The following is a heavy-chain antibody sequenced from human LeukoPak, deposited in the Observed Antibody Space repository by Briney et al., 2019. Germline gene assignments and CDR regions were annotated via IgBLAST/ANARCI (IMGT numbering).Heavy chain of an antibody. CDR1: GGSISSNNYF. CDR2: IYDSGST. CDR3: QSRFLEWLLDY. D-gene: IGHD3-3*01. V-gene: IGHV4-39*01. J-gene: IGHJ4*02. Sequence: PSETLSLTCTVSGGSISSNNYFWGWIRQPPGEGLEWIGSIYDSGSTYYNPSLKSRVTISVDMSKNQFSLKLNSVTAADTAMYYCQSRFLEWLLDYWGQGTLVTVSS.